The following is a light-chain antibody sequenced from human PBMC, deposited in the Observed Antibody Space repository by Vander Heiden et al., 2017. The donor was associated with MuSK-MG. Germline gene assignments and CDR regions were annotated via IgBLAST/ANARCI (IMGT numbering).Light chain of an antibody. J-gene: IGKJ2*01. Sequence: EMVLTEDPGTLCLSPGERATLSCRASQSVIINYLAWYQQRPGQAPRLLIYDASSRATGIADRFRGSGSGTDFSLTINGLELEDSAVYYCQQDGTSPLTFGQGTKLXIK. CDR2: DAS. V-gene: IGKV3-20*01. CDR1: QSVIINY. CDR3: QQDGTSPLT.